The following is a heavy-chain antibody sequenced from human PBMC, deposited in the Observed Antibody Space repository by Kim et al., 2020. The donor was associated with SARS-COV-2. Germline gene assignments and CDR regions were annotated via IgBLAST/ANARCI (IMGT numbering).Heavy chain of an antibody. CDR1: GFTFSNYA. Sequence: GGSLRLSCAASGFTFSNYAMTWVRQAPGKGLEWVSSISGSGVSTYYADSVKGRFTISRDNSKDTLYLQMNSLRAEDTAVFYCAKVSCPNGVCYTDYWGRGTLVTVSS. V-gene: IGHV3-23*01. CDR3: AKVSCPNGVCYTDY. J-gene: IGHJ4*02. D-gene: IGHD2-8*01. CDR2: ISGSGVST.